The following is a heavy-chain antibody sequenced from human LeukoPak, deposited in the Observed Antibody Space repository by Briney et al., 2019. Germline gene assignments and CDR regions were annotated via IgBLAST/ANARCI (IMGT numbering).Heavy chain of an antibody. CDR2: INHSGST. CDR3: AREGSCGGDCYPFDY. D-gene: IGHD2-21*02. Sequence: SETLSLTCAVYGGSFSGYYWSWIRQPPGKGLEWIGEINHSGSTNYNPSLKSRVTISVDTSKNQFSLKLSSVTAADTAVYYCAREGSCGGDCYPFDYWGQGTLVTVSS. V-gene: IGHV4-34*01. CDR1: GGSFSGYY. J-gene: IGHJ4*02.